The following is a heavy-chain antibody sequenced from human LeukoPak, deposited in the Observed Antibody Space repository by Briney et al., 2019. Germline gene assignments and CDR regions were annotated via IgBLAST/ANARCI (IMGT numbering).Heavy chain of an antibody. D-gene: IGHD6-13*01. CDR1: GGSISSYY. CDR3: ARGQRSDSQQLVLDY. V-gene: IGHV4-59*01. CDR2: IYYSGST. Sequence: SETLSLTCTVSGGSISSYYWSWIRQPPGKGLEWIGYIYYSGSTNYNPSLKSRVTISVDTSKNQFSLKLSSVTAADTAVYYCARGQRSDSQQLVLDYWGQGTLVTVSS. J-gene: IGHJ4*02.